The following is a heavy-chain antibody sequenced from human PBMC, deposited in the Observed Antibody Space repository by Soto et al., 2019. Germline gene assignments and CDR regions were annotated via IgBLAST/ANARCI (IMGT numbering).Heavy chain of an antibody. CDR1: GLTFGSRA. V-gene: IGHV3-23*01. CDR3: ARGSTESYPGSRIFDF. D-gene: IGHD3-10*01. Sequence: GSLRLSCVASGLTFGSRAMGWVRQAPGEGLQWVATINDNGGDAKYADSVRGRFVISRDNSKKTLYLQMTSFTAEQSAMYFCARGSTESYPGSRIFDFWGRGTLGTVSS. J-gene: IGHJ4*02. CDR2: INDNGGDA.